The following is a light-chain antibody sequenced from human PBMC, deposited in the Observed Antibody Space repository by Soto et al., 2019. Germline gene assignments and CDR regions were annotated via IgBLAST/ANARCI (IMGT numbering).Light chain of an antibody. CDR1: QSIRSY. CDR2: AAS. J-gene: IGKJ5*01. Sequence: VSLGDRVSIYYRGSQSIRSYLNWYQQKPVKAPKLLIYAASSLQSGVPSRFSGSGSGADFTLTIRSLQPDDFATYYCQRSYRTPPITFGKGKRREIK. CDR3: QRSYRTPPIT. V-gene: IGKV1-39*01.